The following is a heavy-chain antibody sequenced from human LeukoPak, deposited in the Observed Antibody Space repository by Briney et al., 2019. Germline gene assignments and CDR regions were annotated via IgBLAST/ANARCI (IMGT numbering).Heavy chain of an antibody. V-gene: IGHV3-30*02. D-gene: IGHD3-22*01. CDR2: IRYDGSNK. CDR3: ARVIRYYDSSGTDAFDF. CDR1: GFTFSSYG. J-gene: IGHJ3*01. Sequence: GGSLRLSCAASGFTFSSYGMHWVRQAPGKGLEWVAFIRYDGSNKYYADSVKGRFTISRDNSKNTLYLQMNSLRAEDTAVYYCARVIRYYDSSGTDAFDFWGQGTMVTVSS.